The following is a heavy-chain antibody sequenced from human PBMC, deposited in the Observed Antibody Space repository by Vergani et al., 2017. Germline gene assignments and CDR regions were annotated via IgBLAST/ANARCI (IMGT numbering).Heavy chain of an antibody. D-gene: IGHD2-2*03. J-gene: IGHJ5*02. CDR3: AGEGGYCSSTSCYGWFDP. CDR2: IIPIFGTA. V-gene: IGHV1-69*01. Sequence: QVQLVQSGAEVKKPGSSVKVSCKASGCTFSSYAISWVRQAPGQGLEWMGGIIPIFGTANYAQKFQGRVTITADESTSTAYMELSSLRSEDTAVYYCAGEGGYCSSTSCYGWFDPWGQGTLVTVSS. CDR1: GCTFSSYA.